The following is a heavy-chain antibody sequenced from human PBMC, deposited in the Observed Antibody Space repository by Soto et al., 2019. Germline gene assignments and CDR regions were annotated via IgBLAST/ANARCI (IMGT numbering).Heavy chain of an antibody. CDR3: ALTPVVTRTRAQGYFDL. J-gene: IGHJ2*01. D-gene: IGHD4-17*01. CDR2: IIPIFGTA. CDR1: GGTFSSYA. Sequence: QVQLVQSGAEVKKPGSSVKVSCKASGGTFSSYAISWVRQAPGQGLERMGGIIPIFGTANYAQKFQGRVTMTADESTRTAYMELSSLRSEDTSVYYCALTPVVTRTRAQGYFDLWGRVNLVTVSS. V-gene: IGHV1-69*12.